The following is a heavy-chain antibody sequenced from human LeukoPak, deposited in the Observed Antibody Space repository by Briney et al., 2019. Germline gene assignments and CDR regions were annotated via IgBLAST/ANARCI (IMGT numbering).Heavy chain of an antibody. CDR1: TFTFSNSW. CDR2: IAQDGREK. V-gene: IGHV3-7*01. Sequence: GGSLRLSCVASTFTFSNSWMSWVRQVPGKGLEWVANIAQDGREKNHVDSVKGRFIISRDNGKNSLYLEMNSLRAEDTAVYYCAREKQGSSWYDGKESFDYWGQGTLVTVSS. CDR3: AREKQGSSWYDGKESFDY. J-gene: IGHJ4*02. D-gene: IGHD6-13*01.